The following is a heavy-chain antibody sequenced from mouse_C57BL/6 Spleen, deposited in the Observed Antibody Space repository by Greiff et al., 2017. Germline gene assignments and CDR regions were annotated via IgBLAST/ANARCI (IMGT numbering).Heavy chain of an antibody. CDR2: IDPDGGDT. Sequence: EVKLQESGAELVRPGASVKLSCTASGFNIKDYYMHWVKQRPEQGLEWIGRIDPDGGDTEYAPKFQGKATMTADTSSNTAYLQRSSLTSEDTAVYYCTTSVTRAMDYWGQGTSVTVSS. J-gene: IGHJ4*01. CDR1: GFNIKDYY. V-gene: IGHV14-1*01. D-gene: IGHD2-13*01. CDR3: TTSVTRAMDY.